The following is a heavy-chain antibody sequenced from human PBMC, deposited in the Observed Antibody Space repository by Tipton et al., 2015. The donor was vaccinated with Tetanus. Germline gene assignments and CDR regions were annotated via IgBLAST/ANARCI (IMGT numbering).Heavy chain of an antibody. CDR1: GLTFSKYS. Sequence: SLRLSCTASGLTFSKYSMNWVRQAPGKGLEWVSLISSGSMTIYYSDSVKGRFTISRDNAKTSVFLQMDSLRAEDTAIYYCAKAKTWINLWFGDAWGPGTRVTVSP. V-gene: IGHV3-21*04. D-gene: IGHD3-10*01. CDR2: ISSGSMTI. CDR3: AKAKTWINLWFGDA. J-gene: IGHJ5*02.